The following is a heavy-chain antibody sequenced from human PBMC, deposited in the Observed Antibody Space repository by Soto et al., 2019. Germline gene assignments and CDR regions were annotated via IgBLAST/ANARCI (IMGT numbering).Heavy chain of an antibody. Sequence: SVKVSCKASGGTFSSYAISWVRQAPGQGLEWMGGIIPIFGTANYAQKFQGRVTITADESTSTAYMELSSLRSEDTAVYYCARRITMFGVANLNGMDVWGQGTTVTVSS. J-gene: IGHJ6*02. V-gene: IGHV1-69*13. CDR2: IIPIFGTA. CDR3: ARRITMFGVANLNGMDV. CDR1: GGTFSSYA. D-gene: IGHD3-3*01.